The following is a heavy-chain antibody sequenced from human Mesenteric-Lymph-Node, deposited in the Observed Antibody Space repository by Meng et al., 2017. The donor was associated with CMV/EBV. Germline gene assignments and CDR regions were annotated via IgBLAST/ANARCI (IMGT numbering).Heavy chain of an antibody. Sequence: TFRSYAINWVRQAPGQGLEWMGEIIPIFGTANYAQKFQGRVTITMDESTSTAYMELSSLRSEDTAVYYCEFNTPEDLVVAPAAMFADYWGQGTLVTVSS. CDR2: IIPIFGTA. J-gene: IGHJ4*02. CDR1: TFRSYA. D-gene: IGHD2-2*01. CDR3: EFNTPEDLVVAPAAMFADY. V-gene: IGHV1-69*05.